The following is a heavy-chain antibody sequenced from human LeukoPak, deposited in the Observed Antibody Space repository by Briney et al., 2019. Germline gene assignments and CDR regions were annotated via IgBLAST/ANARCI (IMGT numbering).Heavy chain of an antibody. CDR1: GYPFISNA. D-gene: IGHD7-27*01. V-gene: IGHV7-4-1*02. Sequence: GASVKVSCKASGYPFISNAMNWVRQAPRQGLELMGWINTNTGNPTYAQGFTGRFVFSLDTSVSTAYLQISSLKTEDTAVYYCARDNAGDIDYWGQGTLVTVSS. CDR3: ARDNAGDIDY. J-gene: IGHJ4*02. CDR2: INTNTGNP.